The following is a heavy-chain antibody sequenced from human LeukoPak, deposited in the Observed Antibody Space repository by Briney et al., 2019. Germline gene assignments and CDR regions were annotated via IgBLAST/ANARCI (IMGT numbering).Heavy chain of an antibody. Sequence: SVKVSCKASGGTFSSYAISWVRQAPGQGLEWMGGIIPIFGTANHAQKFQGRVTITADESTSTAYMELSSLRSEDTAVYYCARSPSLSGSYLGVLSWFDPWGQGTLVTVSS. CDR2: IIPIFGTA. CDR3: ARSPSLSGSYLGVLSWFDP. D-gene: IGHD3-10*01. V-gene: IGHV1-69*13. J-gene: IGHJ5*02. CDR1: GGTFSSYA.